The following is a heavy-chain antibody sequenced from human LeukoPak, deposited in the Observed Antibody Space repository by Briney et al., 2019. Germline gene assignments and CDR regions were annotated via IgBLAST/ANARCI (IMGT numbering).Heavy chain of an antibody. Sequence: GGSLRLSCAASGFTFSSYAMSWVRQAPGKGLEWVSAISGSGGSTYYADSVKGRFTISRDNSKNTLYLQMNSLRAEDTAVYYCARGNSYDSSGYPEYFQNWGQGTLVTVSS. CDR3: ARGNSYDSSGYPEYFQN. D-gene: IGHD3-22*01. CDR1: GFTFSSYA. V-gene: IGHV3-23*01. CDR2: ISGSGGST. J-gene: IGHJ1*01.